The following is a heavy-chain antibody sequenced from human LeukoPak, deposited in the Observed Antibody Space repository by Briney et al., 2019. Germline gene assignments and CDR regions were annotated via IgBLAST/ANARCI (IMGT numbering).Heavy chain of an antibody. Sequence: SVKVSCKASGGTFSSYAISWVRQAPGQGLEWMGGIIPIFGTANYAQKFQGRVTITADKSTSTAYMELSSLRSEDTAVYYCARAHRSSYGNYYYYYMDVWGKGTTVTVSS. CDR1: GGTFSSYA. D-gene: IGHD5-18*01. V-gene: IGHV1-69*06. J-gene: IGHJ6*03. CDR2: IIPIFGTA. CDR3: ARAHRSSYGNYYYYYMDV.